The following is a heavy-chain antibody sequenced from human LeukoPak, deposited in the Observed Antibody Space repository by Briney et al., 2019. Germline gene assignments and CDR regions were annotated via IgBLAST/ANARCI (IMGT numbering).Heavy chain of an antibody. J-gene: IGHJ4*02. CDR2: VHLDGRT. CDR3: AREGGFFRPLDY. D-gene: IGHD3-3*01. Sequence: SGTLSLTCGVSGGSVTSTNWWTWVRQPPGKGLEWIGEVHLDGRTNYNPSLKSRLTISVDLSENHISLELTSVTAADTAVYYCAREGGFFRPLDYSGQGTLVTVSS. V-gene: IGHV4-4*02. CDR1: GGSVTSTNW.